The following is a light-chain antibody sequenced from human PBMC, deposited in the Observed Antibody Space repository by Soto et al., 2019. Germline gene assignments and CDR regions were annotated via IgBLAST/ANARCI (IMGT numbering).Light chain of an antibody. CDR3: SSYAGSNNLGVL. CDR2: EVN. CDR1: SSDVGGYKY. V-gene: IGLV2-8*01. Sequence: HSALTQPPSASGSPGQSVTISCTGTSSDVGGYKYVSWYQQHPGKAPKLMIYEVNKRSSGVPDRFSGSKSGNTASLTVSGLQAEDEANYYCSSYAGSNNLGVLFGGGTKLTVL. J-gene: IGLJ2*01.